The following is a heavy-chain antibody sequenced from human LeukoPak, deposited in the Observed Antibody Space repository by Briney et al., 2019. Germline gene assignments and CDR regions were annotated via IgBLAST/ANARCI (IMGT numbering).Heavy chain of an antibody. CDR3: ATVRGGEDYFDY. Sequence: GASVKVSCKVSGYTLTELSTHWVRQAPGKGLDWMGGFDPEDGETMYAQKFQGRVTMTEDTSTDTAYMEVSSLRSEDTAVYYCATVRGGEDYFDYWGQGTRVTVSS. J-gene: IGHJ4*02. V-gene: IGHV1-24*01. CDR2: FDPEDGET. D-gene: IGHD3-10*01. CDR1: GYTLTELS.